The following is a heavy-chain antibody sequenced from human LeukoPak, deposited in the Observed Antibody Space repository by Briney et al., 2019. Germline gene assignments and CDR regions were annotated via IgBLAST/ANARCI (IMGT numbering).Heavy chain of an antibody. D-gene: IGHD1-26*01. V-gene: IGHV5-51*01. J-gene: IGHJ3*02. CDR1: GYSFTSYW. CDR3: ARRPHWSGSFRYAFDI. Sequence: GESLKISCKGSGYSFTSYWIGWVRQMPGKGLEWMGIIYPGDSDTRYSPSFQGQVTISADKSISTAYLQWSGLKASDTAMYYCARRPHWSGSFRYAFDIWGQGTMVTVSS. CDR2: IYPGDSDT.